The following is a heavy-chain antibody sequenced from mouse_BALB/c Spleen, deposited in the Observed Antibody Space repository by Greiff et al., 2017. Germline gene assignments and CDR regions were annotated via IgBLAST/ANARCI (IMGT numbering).Heavy chain of an antibody. V-gene: IGHV1S81*02. CDR2: INPSNGRT. J-gene: IGHJ4*01. CDR3: AKARYRYDAMDY. Sequence: QVQLKQPGAELVKPGASVKLSCKASGYTFTSYWMHWVKQRPGQGLEWIGEINPSNGRTNYNEKFKSKATLTVDKSSSTAYMQLSSLTSEDSAVYYCAKARYRYDAMDYWGQGTSVTVSS. D-gene: IGHD2-14*01. CDR1: GYTFTSYW.